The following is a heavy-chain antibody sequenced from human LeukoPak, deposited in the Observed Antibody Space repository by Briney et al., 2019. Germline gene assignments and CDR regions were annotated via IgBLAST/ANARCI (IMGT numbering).Heavy chain of an antibody. Sequence: ASVKVSCKASGGTFISYAISWVRQAPGQGLEWMGGIIPIFGTANYAQKFQGRVTITADESTSTAYMELSSLRSEDTAVYYCARDGTYYDFWSGYSRAGNWFDPWGQGTLVTVSS. CDR3: ARDGTYYDFWSGYSRAGNWFDP. CDR1: GGTFISYA. V-gene: IGHV1-69*13. CDR2: IIPIFGTA. J-gene: IGHJ5*02. D-gene: IGHD3-3*01.